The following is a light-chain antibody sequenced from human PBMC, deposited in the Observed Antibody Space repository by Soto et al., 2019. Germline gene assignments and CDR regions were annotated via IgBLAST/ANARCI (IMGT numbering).Light chain of an antibody. CDR3: QQYNRYPIT. J-gene: IGKJ5*01. CDR1: QSISSW. Sequence: DIQMTQSPSTLSPSLGDRVTITCRASQSISSWLAWYQQKPGKAPNLLIYDASSLASGVPSRFSGSGSGTEFTLTISSLQPDDFATYYCQQYNRYPITFGQGTRLEI. CDR2: DAS. V-gene: IGKV1-5*01.